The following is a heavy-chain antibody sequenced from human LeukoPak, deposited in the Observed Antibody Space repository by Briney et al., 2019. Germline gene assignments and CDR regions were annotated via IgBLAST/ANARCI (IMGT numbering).Heavy chain of an antibody. V-gene: IGHV1-46*01. D-gene: IGHD4-11*01. Sequence: ASVKVSSKTSGYTFTSYYMQWVRQAPGQGLEWMGTINPSGGSTSYAQKFQDRVTMTSDTSTTTFYMELRSLRSEDTAVYYCAREIPAVGDSDYLTDDYWGQGTLVTVSS. CDR1: GYTFTSYY. CDR2: INPSGGST. J-gene: IGHJ4*02. CDR3: AREIPAVGDSDYLTDDY.